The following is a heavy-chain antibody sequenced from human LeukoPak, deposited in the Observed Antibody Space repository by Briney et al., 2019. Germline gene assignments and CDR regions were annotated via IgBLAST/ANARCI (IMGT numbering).Heavy chain of an antibody. CDR1: GLTFSSYG. Sequence: SGGSLRLSCAASGLTFSSYGTHWVRQAPGKGLEWVAFIWYDGSNKYYADSVKGRFTISRDNSKNTLYLQMNSLRADDTAVYYCAKDPRLYYYGSGSPDLWYFDYWGQGTLVTVSS. CDR2: IWYDGSNK. CDR3: AKDPRLYYYGSGSPDLWYFDY. D-gene: IGHD3-10*01. V-gene: IGHV3-30*02. J-gene: IGHJ4*02.